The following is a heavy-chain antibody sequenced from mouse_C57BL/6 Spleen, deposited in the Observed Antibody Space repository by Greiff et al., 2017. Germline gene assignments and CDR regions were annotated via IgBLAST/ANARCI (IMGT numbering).Heavy chain of an antibody. D-gene: IGHD1-1*01. Sequence: VQLQQSDAELVKPGASVKISCKVSGYTFTDHTIHWMKQRPEQGLEWIGYIYPRDGSTKYNEKFKGKATLTADKSSSTAYMQLNSLTSEDSAVYFCASPPYDYGSSYGGFDYWGQGTTLTVSS. V-gene: IGHV1-78*01. CDR2: IYPRDGST. CDR3: ASPPYDYGSSYGGFDY. J-gene: IGHJ2*01. CDR1: GYTFTDHT.